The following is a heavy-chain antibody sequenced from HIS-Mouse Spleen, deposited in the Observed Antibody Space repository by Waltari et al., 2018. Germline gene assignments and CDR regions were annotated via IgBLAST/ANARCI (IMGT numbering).Heavy chain of an antibody. CDR2: IYYSGST. CDR3: AREIPYSSSWYDWYFDL. Sequence: QLQLQESGPGLVKPSETLSLTCTVSGGSITSSSYSWVGIRQPPGKGLEWIGSIYYSGSTYYNPSLKSRVTISVDTSKNQFSLKLSSVTAADTAVYYCAREIPYSSSWYDWYFDLWGRGTLVTVSS. D-gene: IGHD6-13*01. CDR1: GGSITSSSYS. J-gene: IGHJ2*01. V-gene: IGHV4-39*07.